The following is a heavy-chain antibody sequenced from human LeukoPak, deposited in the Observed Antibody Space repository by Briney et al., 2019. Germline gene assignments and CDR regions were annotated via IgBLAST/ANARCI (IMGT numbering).Heavy chain of an antibody. CDR1: GFTFSSYA. Sequence: GGSLRLSCAASGFTFSSYAMSWVRQAPGKGLEWVSAISGSGGSTYYADSVKGRFTISRDNSKNTLYLQMNSLRAEDTAVYYCARDCRYYAYYYYGMDVWGQGTTVTVSS. V-gene: IGHV3-23*01. CDR3: ARDCRYYAYYYYGMDV. D-gene: IGHD1-26*01. J-gene: IGHJ6*02. CDR2: ISGSGGST.